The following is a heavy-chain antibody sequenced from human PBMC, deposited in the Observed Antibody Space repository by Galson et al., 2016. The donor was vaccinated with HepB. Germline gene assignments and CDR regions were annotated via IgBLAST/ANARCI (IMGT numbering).Heavy chain of an antibody. J-gene: IGHJ6*03. CDR3: ARTSYREGTGTRCVNFRYYYYYMDV. D-gene: IGHD2-2*01. CDR1: GFTVSSYY. V-gene: IGHV3-53*01. Sequence: SLRLSCAASGFTVSSYYMSWVRQAPGKGLEWVSVIFYGGNTYYADYVEGRFTISRDDSMNTLYLQMNSLTADDTAVYFCARTSYREGTGTRCVNFRYYYYYMDVWGKGTTVTVSS. CDR2: IFYGGNT.